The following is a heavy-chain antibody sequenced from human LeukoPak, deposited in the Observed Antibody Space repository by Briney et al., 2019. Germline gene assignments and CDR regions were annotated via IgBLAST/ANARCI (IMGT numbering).Heavy chain of an antibody. J-gene: IGHJ3*02. CDR3: AKDRSSARFDI. CDR2: ISSSGSTI. V-gene: IGHV3-11*04. D-gene: IGHD3-10*01. CDR1: GFTFSDYY. Sequence: GGSLRLSCAASGFTFSDYYMSWIRQAPGKGLEWVSYISSSGSTIYYADSVKGRFTISRDNSKNTLYLQMNSLRAEDTAVYYCAKDRSSARFDIWGQGTMVTVSS.